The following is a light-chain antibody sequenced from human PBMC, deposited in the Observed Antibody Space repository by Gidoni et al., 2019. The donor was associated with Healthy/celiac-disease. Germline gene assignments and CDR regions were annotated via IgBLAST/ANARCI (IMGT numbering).Light chain of an antibody. CDR1: QSISSL. Sequence: DIQMTQSPSTLSASVGDRVTITCLASQSISSLLDWYQQKPGKAPKLLIYKASSLESGVPSRFSGSGSGTEFTLTISSLQPDDFANYYCQQYNSYSWTFGQGTKVEIK. J-gene: IGKJ1*01. CDR3: QQYNSYSWT. V-gene: IGKV1-5*03. CDR2: KAS.